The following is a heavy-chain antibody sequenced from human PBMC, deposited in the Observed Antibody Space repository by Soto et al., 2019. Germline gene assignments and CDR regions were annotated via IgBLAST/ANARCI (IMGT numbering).Heavy chain of an antibody. D-gene: IGHD3-10*01. V-gene: IGHV3-74*01. J-gene: IGHJ4*02. CDR1: GFSFSDDW. CDR2: VSSVGSTT. Sequence: EVQLVESGGGLVQPGGSLRLSCEASGFSFSDDWMHWVRQAPGKGLVWVSSVSSVGSTTDYADYVKGRFTISRDNAKNTLYLQMNSLGDEDTAGYYCVRGKYSGSYFFDYWGQGTLVTVSS. CDR3: VRGKYSGSYFFDY.